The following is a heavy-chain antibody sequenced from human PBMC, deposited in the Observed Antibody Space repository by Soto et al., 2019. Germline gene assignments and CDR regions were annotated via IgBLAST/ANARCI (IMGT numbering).Heavy chain of an antibody. CDR3: ARGPGYSYGHFDY. CDR2: IYHSGTT. Sequence: SETLSLTCTVSGGSISSGGYHWSWIRQHPGKGLEWIGYIYHSGTTYYNPSLKSRVTISVDTSKNQFSLKLSSVTAADTAVYYCARGPGYSYGHFDYWGQGTLVTVSS. J-gene: IGHJ4*02. V-gene: IGHV4-31*03. D-gene: IGHD5-18*01. CDR1: GGSISSGGYH.